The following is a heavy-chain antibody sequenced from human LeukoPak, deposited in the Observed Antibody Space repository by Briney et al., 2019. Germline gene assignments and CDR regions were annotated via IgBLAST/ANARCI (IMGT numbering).Heavy chain of an antibody. J-gene: IGHJ4*02. CDR3: ARGSLVVVAATADYFDY. Sequence: ASGKVSCKASGYTFTRYGISWVRQAPGQALEWMGWISAYNGNTNYAQKLQGRVTMTTDTSTSTAYMELRSLRSDDTAVYYCARGSLVVVAATADYFDYWGQGTLVTVSS. CDR2: ISAYNGNT. D-gene: IGHD2-15*01. V-gene: IGHV1-18*01. CDR1: GYTFTRYG.